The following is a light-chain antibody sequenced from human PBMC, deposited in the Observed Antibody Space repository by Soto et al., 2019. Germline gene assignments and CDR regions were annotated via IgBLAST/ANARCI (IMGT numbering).Light chain of an antibody. V-gene: IGKV4-1*01. CDR3: QQYYSTPLT. J-gene: IGKJ4*01. CDR2: WAS. Sequence: DIVMTQSPDSLAVSLGERATINCKSSQSVLYSSNNKNYLAWYQQKPGQPPKLLIYWASTRESGVPDRFSGSGSGTDFTLTISSLXXXXXXXXYCQQYYSTPLTFGGGTKVEIK. CDR1: QSVLYSSNNKNY.